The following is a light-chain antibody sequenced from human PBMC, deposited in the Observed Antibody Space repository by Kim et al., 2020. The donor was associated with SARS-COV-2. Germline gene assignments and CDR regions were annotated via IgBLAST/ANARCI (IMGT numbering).Light chain of an antibody. CDR2: EVN. Sequence: QSALTQPASVSGSPGQSITISCTGTSSDIGAYDYVSWYQQHPGKAPKLMIYEVNNRPSGVSNRFSGSKSGNTASLTISGLQAEDESDYYCSAYTSTSTLVFGTGTKVTAL. J-gene: IGLJ1*01. CDR1: SSDIGAYDY. V-gene: IGLV2-14*01. CDR3: SAYTSTSTLV.